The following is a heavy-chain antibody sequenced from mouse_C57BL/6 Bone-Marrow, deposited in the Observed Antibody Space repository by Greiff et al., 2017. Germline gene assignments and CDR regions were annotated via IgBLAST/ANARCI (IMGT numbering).Heavy chain of an antibody. CDR3: ASRGGGFAY. Sequence: VQLQQSGPGLVQPSQSLSITCTVSGFSLTSYGVHWVRQSPGKGLEWLGVIWSGGSTDYNAAFISRLSISKDNSKSQVFFKMNSLQADDTAIYYCASRGGGFAYWGQGTLVTVSA. V-gene: IGHV2-2*01. J-gene: IGHJ3*01. CDR1: GFSLTSYG. CDR2: IWSGGST.